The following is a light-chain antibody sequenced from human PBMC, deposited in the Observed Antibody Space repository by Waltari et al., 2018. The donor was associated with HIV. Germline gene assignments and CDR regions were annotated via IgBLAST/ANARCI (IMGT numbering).Light chain of an antibody. J-gene: IGLJ2*01. V-gene: IGLV2-23*02. CDR3: SSYAGARGGV. CDR1: SSDIGSYNL. CDR2: DVN. Sequence: QSALTQPASVSESPGQSITISCSGTSSDIGSYNLVSWYQQHPGKAPKLIIYDVNKPPSGVSNRFSGAKSGNTACLTISGLQAEDEADYYCSSYAGARGGVFGGGTKLTVL.